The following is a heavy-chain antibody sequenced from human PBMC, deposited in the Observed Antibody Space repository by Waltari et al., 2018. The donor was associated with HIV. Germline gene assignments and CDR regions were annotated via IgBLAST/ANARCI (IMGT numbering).Heavy chain of an antibody. CDR3: AGGGYYYAWGTYRPFDY. V-gene: IGHV3-21*03. CDR2: IRSVGSYI. D-gene: IGHD3-16*02. CDR1: GFTFSTYN. J-gene: IGHJ4*02. Sequence: EVQLVESGGGLVKPGGSLRLSCAASGFTFSTYNMNWVRQAPGKGLGWVSSIRSVGSYIYYPDSLKGRFTISRDKAKNSLYLQMNSLRAEDTAVYYCAGGGYYYAWGTYRPFDYWGEGTLVTVSS.